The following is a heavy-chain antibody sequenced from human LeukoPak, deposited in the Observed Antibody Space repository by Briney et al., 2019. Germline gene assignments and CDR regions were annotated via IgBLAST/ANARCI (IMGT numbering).Heavy chain of an antibody. CDR2: VNTDGTST. D-gene: IGHD6-25*01. Sequence: GGSLRLSCAASGFTFSSYWMRWVRQAPGKGLVWVSRVNTDGTSTSYADSVKGRFTISRDNAKNTLYLQMNSLRAEDTAVYYCARQSSAALDFWGQGTLVTVSS. CDR3: ARQSSAALDF. J-gene: IGHJ4*02. V-gene: IGHV3-74*01. CDR1: GFTFSSYW.